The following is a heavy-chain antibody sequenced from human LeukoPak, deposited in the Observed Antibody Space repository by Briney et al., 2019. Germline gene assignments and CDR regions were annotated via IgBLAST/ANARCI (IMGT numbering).Heavy chain of an antibody. Sequence: SETLSLTCTVSGGSISSYYWSWIRQPPGKGLEWIGCIYYSGNTNYNPPLKSRVTISIDTSQNQFSLRLSSVTAADTAVYYCARAFSFDPWGQGTLVTVSS. V-gene: IGHV4-59*01. CDR1: GGSISSYY. CDR2: IYYSGNT. CDR3: ARAFSFDP. J-gene: IGHJ5*02.